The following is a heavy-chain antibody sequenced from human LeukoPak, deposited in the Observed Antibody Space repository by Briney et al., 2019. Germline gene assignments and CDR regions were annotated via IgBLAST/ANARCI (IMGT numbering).Heavy chain of an antibody. Sequence: GGSLRLSCAASGFTFSYYWMNWVRQAPGKGLEWVANIKQDGSEKYYVDSVKGRFTISRDNAKNSLYLQMNSLRAEDTAVYYCARFHTAAPPDYWGQGTLVTVSS. CDR2: IKQDGSEK. V-gene: IGHV3-7*01. D-gene: IGHD6-13*01. CDR1: GFTFSYYW. CDR3: ARFHTAAPPDY. J-gene: IGHJ4*02.